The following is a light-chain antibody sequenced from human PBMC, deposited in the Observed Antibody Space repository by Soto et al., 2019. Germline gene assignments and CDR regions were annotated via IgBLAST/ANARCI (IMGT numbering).Light chain of an antibody. CDR2: DAS. CDR1: QSVSSY. J-gene: IGKJ1*01. Sequence: EILLTQSPDTLSLSPGERATLSCRASQSVSSYLAWYQQKPGQAPRLLIYDASSRATGIPDRFSGSGSGTDFTLAISRLEPGDSAVYFCQQCDTSPWTFGQGTKVDIK. V-gene: IGKV3-20*01. CDR3: QQCDTSPWT.